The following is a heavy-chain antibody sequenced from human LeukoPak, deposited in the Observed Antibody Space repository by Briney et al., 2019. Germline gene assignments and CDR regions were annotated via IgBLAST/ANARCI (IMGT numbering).Heavy chain of an antibody. J-gene: IGHJ4*02. CDR2: ISTYNGNT. D-gene: IGHD3-22*01. V-gene: IGHV1-18*04. CDR3: ARAQSSVISPCLS. Sequence: ASVRVSCKVAGYIFTSNGISGVRQAPGQGLEWMGWISTYNGNTNYAQKFQGRVTMTTATSTSTAYMQLTSLTSDDTAVYYFARAQSSVISPCLSRGQRDLVTVSS. CDR1: GYIFTSNG.